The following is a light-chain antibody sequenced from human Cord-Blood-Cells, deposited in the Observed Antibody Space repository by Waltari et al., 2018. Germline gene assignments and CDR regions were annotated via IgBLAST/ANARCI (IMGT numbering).Light chain of an antibody. CDR3: QQSYSTLHS. J-gene: IGKJ2*03. CDR1: QSISSY. V-gene: IGKV1-39*01. CDR2: AAS. Sequence: DNQMTQYTYSLYASVGDRVTITCRASQSISSYLNWYQQKPGKAPKLLIYAASILQSGVPSRFSCSGSATDFTLTISSLKPEDFATYNCQQSYSTLHSFGQGTKLEIK.